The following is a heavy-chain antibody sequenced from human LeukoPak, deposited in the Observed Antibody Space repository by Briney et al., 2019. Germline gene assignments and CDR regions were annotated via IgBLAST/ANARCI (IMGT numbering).Heavy chain of an antibody. CDR1: GYTFTSYG. CDR2: ISAYNGNT. Sequence: GASVKVSCKASGYTFTSYGISWVRQAPGQGLEWMGWISAYNGNTNYAQKLQGRVTMTTDTSTSTAYMELRSLRSDDTAVYYCARDSLWFGEDHFDYWGQGTLVTVSS. V-gene: IGHV1-18*01. J-gene: IGHJ4*02. D-gene: IGHD3-10*01. CDR3: ARDSLWFGEDHFDY.